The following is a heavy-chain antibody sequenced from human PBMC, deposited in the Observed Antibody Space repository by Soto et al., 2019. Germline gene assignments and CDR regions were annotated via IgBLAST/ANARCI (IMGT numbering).Heavy chain of an antibody. D-gene: IGHD2-2*01. CDR2: INPQTGGT. CDR3: ARERYQVISDGMDV. J-gene: IGHJ6*02. CDR1: GYSFTGYY. V-gene: IGHV1-2*02. Sequence: XSVKVSYKASGYSFTGYYIHWVREAPGQGLEWMGWINPQTGGTSYGQKFQGRVTLSRDTSINTAYLELSRLRFDDAAVYFCARERYQVISDGMDVWGQGTTVTVSS.